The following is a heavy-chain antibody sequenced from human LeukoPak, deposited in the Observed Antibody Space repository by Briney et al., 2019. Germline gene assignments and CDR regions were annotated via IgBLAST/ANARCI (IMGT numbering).Heavy chain of an antibody. D-gene: IGHD3-10*01. CDR1: GFIFSNYG. Sequence: GGSLRLSCAASGFIFSNYGMHWVRQSPGKGLEWVTFIQYDGNKTYYADSVKGRFTISRDNSKNTLFLQMNSLRAEDTAVYYCAKDSRGEWFWELWSWGQGTLVTVSS. J-gene: IGHJ4*02. V-gene: IGHV3-30*02. CDR2: IQYDGNKT. CDR3: AKDSRGEWFWELWS.